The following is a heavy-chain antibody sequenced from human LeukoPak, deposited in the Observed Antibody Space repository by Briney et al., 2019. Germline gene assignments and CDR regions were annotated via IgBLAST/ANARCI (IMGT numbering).Heavy chain of an antibody. CDR2: INPNSGGT. D-gene: IGHD6-19*01. CDR1: GYMFTGYY. J-gene: IGHJ6*03. CDR3: ARAVAVTGTPVYYMDV. Sequence: ASVKVSCKASGYMFTGYYMHWVRQAPGQGLEWMGWINPNSGGTNYAQKFQGRVTMTRDTSISTAYMDLNRLRSDDTAVYYCARAVAVTGTPVYYMDVWGKGTTVTVSS. V-gene: IGHV1-2*02.